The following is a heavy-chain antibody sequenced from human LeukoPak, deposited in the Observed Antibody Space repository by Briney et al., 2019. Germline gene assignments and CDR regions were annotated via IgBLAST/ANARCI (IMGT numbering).Heavy chain of an antibody. CDR1: GGSTSSSSYY. Sequence: ASETLSLTCTVSGGSTSSSSYYWGWIRQPPGKGLEWIGSIYYSGSTYYNPSLKSRVTISVDTSKNQFSLKLSSVTATDTAVYYCARGSGWSYYYYYYMDVWGKGTTVTVSS. D-gene: IGHD6-19*01. V-gene: IGHV4-39*07. CDR2: IYYSGST. J-gene: IGHJ6*03. CDR3: ARGSGWSYYYYYYMDV.